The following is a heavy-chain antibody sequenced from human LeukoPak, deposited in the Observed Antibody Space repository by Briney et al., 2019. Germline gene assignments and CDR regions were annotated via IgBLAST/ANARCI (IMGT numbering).Heavy chain of an antibody. CDR2: IYSGGST. Sequence: GGSLRLSCAVSGTTVSSHYMSWVRQAPGKGLEWVSVIYSGGSTYYADSVKGRFIISRDNSRNTLYLQMNTLRAEDTAIYYCAREQWLDYWGQGTLVTVSS. D-gene: IGHD6-19*01. V-gene: IGHV3-66*01. J-gene: IGHJ4*02. CDR3: AREQWLDY. CDR1: GTTVSSHY.